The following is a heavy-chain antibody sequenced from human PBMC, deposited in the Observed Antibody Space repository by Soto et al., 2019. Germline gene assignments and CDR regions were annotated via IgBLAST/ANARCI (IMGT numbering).Heavy chain of an antibody. CDR2: IYHTGNP. J-gene: IGHJ5*02. V-gene: IGHV4-39*01. CDR1: GDSISNSRFY. Sequence: PSETLSLTCSVSGDSISNSRFYWAWIRQPPGEGLEWIGSIYHTGNPYYNPSLKSRVTISVDTSKNQFSLKLTSVTAADAALYYCARDFFDSSDYTTNWFDPWGQGTLVTVS. D-gene: IGHD3-22*01. CDR3: ARDFFDSSDYTTNWFDP.